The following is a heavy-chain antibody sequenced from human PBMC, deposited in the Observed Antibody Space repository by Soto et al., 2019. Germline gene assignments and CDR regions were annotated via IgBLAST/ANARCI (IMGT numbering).Heavy chain of an antibody. CDR3: ANGPVVGANYKYYDMDV. Sequence: LRLSCAASGFTFSSYGMHWVRQAPGKGLEWVAVISYDGSNKYYADSVKGRFTISRDNSKNTLYLQMDNLRAEDTAHYFCANGPVVGANYKYYDMDVWGRGTTVTVSS. V-gene: IGHV3-30*18. D-gene: IGHD1-26*01. J-gene: IGHJ6*02. CDR1: GFTFSSYG. CDR2: ISYDGSNK.